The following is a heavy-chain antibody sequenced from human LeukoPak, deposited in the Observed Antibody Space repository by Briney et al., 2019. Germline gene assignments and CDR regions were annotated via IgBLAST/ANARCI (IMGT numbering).Heavy chain of an antibody. J-gene: IGHJ5*02. V-gene: IGHV4-39*01. CDR1: GGSISSSSYY. CDR2: IYYSGST. D-gene: IGHD6-13*01. CDR3: ARHRIAAVSWFDP. Sequence: SETLSLTCTVSGGSISSSSYYWGWIRQPPGKGLEWIGSIYYSGSTYYNPSLKSRVTISVDTPKNQFSLKLSSVTAADTAVYYCARHRIAAVSWFDPWGQGTLVTVSS.